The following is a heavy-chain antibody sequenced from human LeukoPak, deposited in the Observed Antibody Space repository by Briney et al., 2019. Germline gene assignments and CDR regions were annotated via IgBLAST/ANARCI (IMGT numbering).Heavy chain of an antibody. J-gene: IGHJ4*02. Sequence: GGSLRLSCAASGFTFSSYGMHWVRQAPGKGLEWVAVIWYDGSNKYYADSVKGRFTISRDNSKNTLYLQMNSLRAEDTAVYYCARDRGTQEYYLDYWGQGTLVTVSS. CDR2: IWYDGSNK. D-gene: IGHD1-1*01. CDR3: ARDRGTQEYYLDY. CDR1: GFTFSSYG. V-gene: IGHV3-33*01.